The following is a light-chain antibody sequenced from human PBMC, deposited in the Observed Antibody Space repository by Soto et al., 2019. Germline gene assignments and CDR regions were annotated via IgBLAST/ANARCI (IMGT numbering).Light chain of an antibody. Sequence: QSVLSQHASVSGSPGHSITIACTGTSSDVGAYNYVSWFQQHPGKAPTLIISEVSNRPSGVSNRFSGSTSGNAASLTISGLQAEDEADYFCFSFTTDWTHVFGTRTKVTVL. CDR2: EVS. CDR3: FSFTTDWTHV. J-gene: IGLJ1*01. V-gene: IGLV2-14*01. CDR1: SSDVGAYNY.